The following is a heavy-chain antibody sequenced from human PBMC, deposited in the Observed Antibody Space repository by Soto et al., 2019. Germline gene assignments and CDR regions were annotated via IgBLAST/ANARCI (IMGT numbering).Heavy chain of an antibody. V-gene: IGHV1-18*01. J-gene: IGHJ5*02. Sequence: QVQLVQSGAEVKKPGASVMVSCKASGYTFTSYGISWVRQAPGQGLALMGWISAYNGNTNYAQKLQGRVTMTTDTSTSTAYMELRSLRSDDTAVYYCARDRGYNWNYGWFDPWGQGTLVTVSS. CDR3: ARDRGYNWNYGWFDP. CDR1: GYTFTSYG. CDR2: ISAYNGNT. D-gene: IGHD1-7*01.